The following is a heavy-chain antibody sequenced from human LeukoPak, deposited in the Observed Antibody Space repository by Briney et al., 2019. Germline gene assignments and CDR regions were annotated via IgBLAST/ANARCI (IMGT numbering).Heavy chain of an antibody. V-gene: IGHV4-39*07. CDR1: GGSIRDSRT. D-gene: IGHD6-25*01. CDR2: IHSDGGT. J-gene: IGHJ4*02. CDR3: ARVLTAAGLDF. Sequence: PSETLSLTCTVSGGSIRDSRTWGGVRQPPGEGLEWIANIHSDGGTAPKASLKSRLTLSLDTSTNQFSLRLTSVTAADTAFYYCARVLTAAGLDFWGQGILVTISS.